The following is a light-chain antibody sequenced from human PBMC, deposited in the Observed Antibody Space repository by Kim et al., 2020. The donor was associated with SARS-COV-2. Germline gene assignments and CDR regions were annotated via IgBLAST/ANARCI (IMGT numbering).Light chain of an antibody. CDR1: QGISTY. J-gene: IGKJ4*01. CDR3: QQLHSYPLT. V-gene: IGKV1-9*01. Sequence: DIQLTQSPSFLSASVGDRVTITCRASQGISTYLAWYQQRPGKAPKVLIYGASTLQSGVPSRFSGSGSGTDFTLTISSLQAEDFATYSCQQLHSYPLTFGGGTKVDIK. CDR2: GAS.